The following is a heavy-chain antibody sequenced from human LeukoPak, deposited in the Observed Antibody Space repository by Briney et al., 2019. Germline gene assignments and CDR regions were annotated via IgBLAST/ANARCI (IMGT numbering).Heavy chain of an antibody. CDR1: GGSISSSSYY. CDR3: ARGIPQQLAKYYYYMDV. V-gene: IGHV4-39*07. Sequence: PSETLSLTCTVSGGSISSSSYYCGWIRQPPGKGLEWIGSIYYSGSTYYNPSLKSRVTISVDTSKNQFSLKLSSVTAADTAVYYCARGIPQQLAKYYYYMDVWGKGTTVTVSS. D-gene: IGHD6-13*01. CDR2: IYYSGST. J-gene: IGHJ6*03.